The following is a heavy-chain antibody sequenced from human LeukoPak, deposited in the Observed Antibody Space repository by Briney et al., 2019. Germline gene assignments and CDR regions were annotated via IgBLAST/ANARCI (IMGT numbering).Heavy chain of an antibody. V-gene: IGHV1-69*04. Sequence: SVKVSCKASGGTFSSYAISWVRQAPGQGLECTGRIIPILDIATYAQKFQGRVTITADKSTSTAYMELSSLSSEDTAVYYCARDQGVTDPPPYGLDVWGQGTTVTVSS. J-gene: IGHJ6*02. CDR3: ARDQGVTDPPPYGLDV. CDR1: GGTFSSYA. D-gene: IGHD3-10*01. CDR2: IIPILDIA.